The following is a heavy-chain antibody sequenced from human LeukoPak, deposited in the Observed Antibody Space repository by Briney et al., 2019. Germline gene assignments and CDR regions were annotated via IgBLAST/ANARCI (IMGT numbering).Heavy chain of an antibody. CDR2: IGIDSGNT. V-gene: IGHV3-48*01. D-gene: IGHD2-2*01. J-gene: IGHJ4*02. CDR1: GFIFSDYS. CDR3: ARDHKYAFDN. Sequence: PGGSLRLSCAASGFIFSDYSMNWVRQAPGKGLEWISYIGIDSGNTKYADSVKGRFTIPGDKAKNSLYLQMNSLRVEDTAVYYCARDHKYAFDNWGQGTLVTVSS.